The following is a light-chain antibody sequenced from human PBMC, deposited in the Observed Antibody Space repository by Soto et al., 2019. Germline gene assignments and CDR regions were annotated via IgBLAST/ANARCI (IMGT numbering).Light chain of an antibody. CDR3: QQYNNWLRGT. V-gene: IGKV3-15*01. Sequence: EIVMTQSPATLSVSPGERATLSCRASQSVSSNLAWYQQKPGQAPRLLIYGASTRATGIPAGFSGSGSGTEFTLTISSLQSEDFAVYYCQQYNNWLRGTFGQGTKLEIK. CDR1: QSVSSN. J-gene: IGKJ2*01. CDR2: GAS.